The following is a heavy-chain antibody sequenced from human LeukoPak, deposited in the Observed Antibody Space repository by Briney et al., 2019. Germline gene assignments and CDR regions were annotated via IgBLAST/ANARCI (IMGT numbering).Heavy chain of an antibody. Sequence: GGSLRLSCAASGFTFSSYSMNWVRQAPGKGLEWVSSISSSSSYIYYADSVKGRFTISRDNAKNTLYLQMNSLRAEDTAVYYCARSQKRQLDYWGQGTLVTVSS. CDR2: ISSSSSYI. D-gene: IGHD6-13*01. V-gene: IGHV3-21*01. J-gene: IGHJ4*02. CDR1: GFTFSSYS. CDR3: ARSQKRQLDY.